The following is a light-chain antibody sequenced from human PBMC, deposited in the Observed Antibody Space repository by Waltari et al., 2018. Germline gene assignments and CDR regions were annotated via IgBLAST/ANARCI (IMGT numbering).Light chain of an antibody. CDR1: QGISSY. V-gene: IGKV1-9*01. Sequence: IQLTQSPSSLSASVGDRVTITCRASQGISSYLAWYQQKPGKAPKLLIYAASTLQSGVPSRFSGSGSGTDFTLTISSLQPEDVAVYYCQQYSNPPPEFTFGPGTRVEIK. CDR2: AAS. J-gene: IGKJ3*01. CDR3: QQYSNPPPEFT.